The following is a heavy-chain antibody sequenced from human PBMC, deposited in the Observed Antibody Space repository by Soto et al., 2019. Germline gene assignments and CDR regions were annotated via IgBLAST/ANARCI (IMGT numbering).Heavy chain of an antibody. CDR3: ARPAGRLANWFDP. V-gene: IGHV1-46*01. CDR2: INPSGAST. J-gene: IGHJ5*02. D-gene: IGHD6-6*01. Sequence: ASVKVSCQASGYTFTDYRMIWVRQAPGQGLEWMGIINPSGASTNYAQKFQGRVTLTRDSFTSTVYMELSSLRSEDTAVYYCARPAGRLANWFDPWGQGTLVTVSS. CDR1: GYTFTDYR.